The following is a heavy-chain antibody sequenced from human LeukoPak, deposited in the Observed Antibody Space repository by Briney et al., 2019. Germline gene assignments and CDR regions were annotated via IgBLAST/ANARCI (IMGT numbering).Heavy chain of an antibody. CDR3: ARDDYRGVTNFDP. Sequence: SEALSLTCTVSGGSISRYYWSWIRQPAGKGLEWIGRIYTSGSTNYNPSFKSRVTMSVDTSKNQFSLKLSSVTAADTAVYYCARDDYRGVTNFDPWGQGTLVTVSS. CDR1: GGSISRYY. D-gene: IGHD3-10*01. CDR2: IYTSGST. J-gene: IGHJ5*02. V-gene: IGHV4-4*07.